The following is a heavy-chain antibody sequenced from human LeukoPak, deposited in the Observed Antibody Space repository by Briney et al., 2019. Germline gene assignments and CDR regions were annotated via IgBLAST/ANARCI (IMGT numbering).Heavy chain of an antibody. J-gene: IGHJ4*02. V-gene: IGHV3-30-3*01. CDR2: ISYDGSNK. D-gene: IGHD5-12*01. CDR1: GFTFSSYA. CDR3: ARSVEMATIGDY. Sequence: GGSLGLSLAASGFTFSSYAMHWGRPAPGKGLEWVAVISYDGSNKYYADSVKGRFTISRDNSKNTLYLQMNSLRAEDTAVYYCARSVEMATIGDYWGQGTLVTVSS.